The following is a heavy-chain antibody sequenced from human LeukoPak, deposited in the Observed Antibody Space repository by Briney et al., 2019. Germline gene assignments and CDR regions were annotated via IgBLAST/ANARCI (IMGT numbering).Heavy chain of an antibody. CDR2: IQSDGSTT. V-gene: IGHV3-74*01. D-gene: IGHD3-22*01. J-gene: IGHJ3*02. CDR1: GFTFGSNW. CDR3: ARDGYYYNNSGYYAFDI. Sequence: GGSLRLSCAASGFTFGSNWMHWVRQAPGKGLVWVSRIQSDGSTTSYADSVKGRFTISRDNAKSTLYLQMNNLRAEDTAVYYCARDGYYYNNSGYYAFDIWGQGTMVTVSS.